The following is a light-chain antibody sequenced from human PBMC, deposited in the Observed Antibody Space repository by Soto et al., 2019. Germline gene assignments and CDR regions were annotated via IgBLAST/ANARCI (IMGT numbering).Light chain of an antibody. V-gene: IGKV1-5*03. Sequence: DIQMTQSPSTLSASVGDRVTITCLASQTIDSWLAWYQQRPGKPPNLLIYKASTLASGVPSRFSGSGSGTEFTLTINSLQPDDFATYYCQHYDSYFPTFGQGTKVDIK. CDR2: KAS. CDR3: QHYDSYFPT. J-gene: IGKJ1*01. CDR1: QTIDSW.